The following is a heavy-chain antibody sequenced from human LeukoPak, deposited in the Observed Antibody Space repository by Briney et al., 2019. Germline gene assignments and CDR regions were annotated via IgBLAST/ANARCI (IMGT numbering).Heavy chain of an antibody. D-gene: IGHD1-26*01. V-gene: IGHV3-48*03. Sequence: GGSLRLSCAASGXTFSSYEMNWVRQAPGKGLEWVSYISSSGSTIYYADSVKGRFTISRDNAKNSLYLQMNSLRAEDTAVYYCARGDSGSYYFDYWGQGTLVTVSS. CDR3: ARGDSGSYYFDY. CDR2: ISSSGSTI. CDR1: GXTFSSYE. J-gene: IGHJ4*02.